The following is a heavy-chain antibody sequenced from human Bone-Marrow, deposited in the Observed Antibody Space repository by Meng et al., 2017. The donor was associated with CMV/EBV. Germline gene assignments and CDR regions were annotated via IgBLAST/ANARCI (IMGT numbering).Heavy chain of an antibody. Sequence: SGFTFSDYGLCWVRQAPGKGLEWVSSVSSAATYKYDAKSQKGRFAISRDNAKNSLYLQMESLRVDDTAIYYCVRARGLPAGSYYFDYWGQGALVTVSS. CDR1: GFTFSDYG. V-gene: IGHV3-21*01. CDR2: VSSAATYK. CDR3: VRARGLPAGSYYFDY. J-gene: IGHJ4*02. D-gene: IGHD6-19*01.